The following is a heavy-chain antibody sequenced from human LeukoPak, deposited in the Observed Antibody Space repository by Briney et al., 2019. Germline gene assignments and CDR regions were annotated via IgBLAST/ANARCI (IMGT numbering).Heavy chain of an antibody. J-gene: IGHJ4*02. CDR2: SIPIFGTA. V-gene: IGHV1-69*13. CDR3: ARLILDRTGFYYFDY. CDR1: GGTFSSYA. D-gene: IGHD3-22*01. Sequence: SVKVSCKASGGTFSSYAISWVRQAPGQGLEWLVGSIPIFGTAIYAQNFRGRVTITADASTRTAYMELSSLRYEDTAVYYCARLILDRTGFYYFDYWGQGTPVTVSS.